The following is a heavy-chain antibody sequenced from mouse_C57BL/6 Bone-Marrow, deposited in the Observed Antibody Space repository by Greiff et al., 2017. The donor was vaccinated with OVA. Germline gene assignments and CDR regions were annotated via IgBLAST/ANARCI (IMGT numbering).Heavy chain of an antibody. V-gene: IGHV8-8*01. CDR1: GFSLSTFGMG. CDR3: ARSLYGSPAWFAY. Sequence: QVTLKVSGPGILQPSQTLSLTCSFSGFSLSTFGMGVGWIRQPSGKGLEWLAHIWWDDDKYYNPALKSRLTISKDTSKNQVFLKNANVDTADTATYYCARSLYGSPAWFAYWGQGTLVTVSA. CDR2: IWWDDDK. J-gene: IGHJ3*01. D-gene: IGHD1-1*01.